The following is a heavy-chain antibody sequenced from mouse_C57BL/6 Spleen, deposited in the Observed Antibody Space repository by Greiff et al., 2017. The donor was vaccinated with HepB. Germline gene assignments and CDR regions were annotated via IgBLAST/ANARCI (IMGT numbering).Heavy chain of an antibody. Sequence: EVQRVESGGGLVKPGGSLKLSCAASGFTFSDYGMHWVRQAPEKGLEWVAYISSGSSTIYYADTVKGRFTISRDNAKNTLFLQMTRLRSEDTAMYYCARGEYGNYPDYFDYWGQGTTLTVSS. CDR2: ISSGSSTI. CDR3: ARGEYGNYPDYFDY. D-gene: IGHD2-1*01. V-gene: IGHV5-17*01. J-gene: IGHJ2*01. CDR1: GFTFSDYG.